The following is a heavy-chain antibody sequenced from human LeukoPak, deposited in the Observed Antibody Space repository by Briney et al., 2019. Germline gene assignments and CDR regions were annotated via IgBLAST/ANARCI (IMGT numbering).Heavy chain of an antibody. Sequence: GGSLRLSCAASGFTFSDYYMSWIRQAPGKGLEWVSYISSSGSTIYYADSVKGRFTISRDNAKNSLYLLMNSLRTEDTAVYCCASASARPGWFDPWGQGTRVTVSS. D-gene: IGHD6-6*01. V-gene: IGHV3-11*01. CDR3: ASASARPGWFDP. CDR2: ISSSGSTI. J-gene: IGHJ5*02. CDR1: GFTFSDYY.